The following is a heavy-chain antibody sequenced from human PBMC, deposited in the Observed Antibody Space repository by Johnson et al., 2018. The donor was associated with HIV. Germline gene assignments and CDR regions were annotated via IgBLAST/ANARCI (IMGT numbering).Heavy chain of an antibody. CDR2: IYSGGST. CDR1: GFTVSSNY. V-gene: IGHV3-66*01. D-gene: IGHD2-2*01. Sequence: VQLVESGGGLVKPGGSLRLSCAASGFTVSSNYMSWVRQAPAKGLEWVSVIYSGGSTYYADSVKGRFTIPRDNSKNTLYLQMNSLRVEDTAVYYCARGLQSMTVVVTRGAFDIWGQGTMVTVSS. J-gene: IGHJ3*02. CDR3: ARGLQSMTVVVTRGAFDI.